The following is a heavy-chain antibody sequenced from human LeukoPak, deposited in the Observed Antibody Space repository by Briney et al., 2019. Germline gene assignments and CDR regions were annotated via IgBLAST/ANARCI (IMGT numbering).Heavy chain of an antibody. CDR3: SRVASGNYFDY. D-gene: IGHD2-21*01. CDR1: GFTFSSYA. Sequence: PGGSLRLSCAASGFTFSSYAMSWVRQAPGKGLEWVSAISGSGGSTYYADSVKGRFTISRDDSKNTVYLQMNSLRAEDTAVYYCSRVASGNYFDYWGQGTLVTVSS. J-gene: IGHJ4*02. CDR2: ISGSGGST. V-gene: IGHV3-23*01.